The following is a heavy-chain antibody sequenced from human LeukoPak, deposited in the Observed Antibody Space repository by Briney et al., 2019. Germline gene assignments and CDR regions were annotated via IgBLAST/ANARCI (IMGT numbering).Heavy chain of an antibody. D-gene: IGHD3-10*01. Sequence: GGSLRLSCAASGFTFSSYWMHWVRQVPGKGLVWVSHINSDGSSTSYADSVKGRFTISRDNAKNTLYLQMNSLRAEDTAVYYCARDPFKYYYGSGSYPDYWGQGTLVTVSS. CDR1: GFTFSSYW. V-gene: IGHV3-74*01. CDR2: INSDGSST. J-gene: IGHJ4*02. CDR3: ARDPFKYYYGSGSYPDY.